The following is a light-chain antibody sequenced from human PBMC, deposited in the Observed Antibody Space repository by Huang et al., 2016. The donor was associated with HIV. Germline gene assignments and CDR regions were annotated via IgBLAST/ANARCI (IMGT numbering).Light chain of an antibody. CDR3: QQYNNWPPLT. V-gene: IGKV3-15*01. CDR2: GAS. Sequence: EIVMTQSPATLSVSPGERATLPCRASQSVSSNLAWYQQKPGQAPTLLIFGASTRATGIPARFSGSGSGTEFTLTISSLQSEDFAVYYCQQYNNWPPLTFGGGTKVEIK. CDR1: QSVSSN. J-gene: IGKJ4*01.